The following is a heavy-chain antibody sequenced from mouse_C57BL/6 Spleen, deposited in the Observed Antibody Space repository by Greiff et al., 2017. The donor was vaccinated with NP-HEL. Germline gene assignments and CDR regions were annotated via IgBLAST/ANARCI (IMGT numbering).Heavy chain of an antibody. CDR3: ARDAYGNYWYFDV. D-gene: IGHD2-1*01. V-gene: IGHV5-4*01. CDR2: ISDGGSYT. J-gene: IGHJ1*03. CDR1: GFTFSSYA. Sequence: EVQLVESGGGLVKPGGSLKLSCAASGFTFSSYAMSWVRQTPEKRLEWVATISDGGSYTYYPDNVKGRFTISRANAKNNLYLQMSHLKSEDTAMYYCARDAYGNYWYFDVWGTGTTVTVSS.